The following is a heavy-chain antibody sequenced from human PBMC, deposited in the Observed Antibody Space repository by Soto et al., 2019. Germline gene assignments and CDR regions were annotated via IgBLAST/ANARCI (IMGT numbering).Heavy chain of an antibody. CDR3: ARVRGSNYHHYCMDV. J-gene: IGHJ6*03. D-gene: IGHD1-26*01. CDR2: IYYTGGT. Sequence: QVQLQESGPGLVTPSQTLSLTCSVSGGSISSGGDYWTWIRQHPGEGLEWIGYIYYTGGTSYTPSLKSRVTISLDTSNNQFSVKLNSVTAADTAVYYCARVRGSNYHHYCMDVWGKGTTVTVSS. V-gene: IGHV4-31*03. CDR1: GGSISSGGDY.